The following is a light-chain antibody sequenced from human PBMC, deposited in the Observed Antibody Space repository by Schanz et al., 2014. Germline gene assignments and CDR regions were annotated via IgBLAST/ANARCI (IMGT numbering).Light chain of an antibody. CDR1: QDISNY. V-gene: IGKV1-12*01. J-gene: IGKJ1*01. Sequence: DIQMPQSPSSLSASVGDRVTITCQASQDISNYLNWYQQRPGKAPNLLIYAASSLQSGVPSRFSGSGSGTDFTLTISSLQPEDFATYYCQQANSFPETFGQGTKVEIK. CDR3: QQANSFPET. CDR2: AAS.